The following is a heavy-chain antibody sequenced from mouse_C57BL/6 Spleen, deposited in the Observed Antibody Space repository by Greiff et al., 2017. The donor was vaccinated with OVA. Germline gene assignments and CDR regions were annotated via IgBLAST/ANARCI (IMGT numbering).Heavy chain of an antibody. Sequence: EVKLVESGPELVKPGASVKISCKASGYSFTGYYMNWVKQSPEKSLEWIGEINPSTGGTTYNQKFKAKATLTVDKSSSTAYMQLKSLTSEDSAVYYCARYDYYGSSSDYAMDYWGQGTSVTVSS. V-gene: IGHV1-42*01. CDR2: INPSTGGT. CDR3: ARYDYYGSSSDYAMDY. CDR1: GYSFTGYY. D-gene: IGHD1-1*01. J-gene: IGHJ4*01.